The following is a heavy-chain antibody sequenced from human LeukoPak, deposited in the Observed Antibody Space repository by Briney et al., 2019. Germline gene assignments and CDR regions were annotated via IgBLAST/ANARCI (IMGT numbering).Heavy chain of an antibody. CDR1: GLTFGKYW. CDR3: ARACICGSGSYGYGMDV. D-gene: IGHD3-10*01. V-gene: IGHV3-7*03. Sequence: GGSLRLSCVASGLTFGKYWMSWVRQAPGKGLEWVANIKLDGSEKNYVDSVKGRFTISRDNTKNSLYLQMNSLRAEDTAVYYCARACICGSGSYGYGMDVWGQGTTVTVSS. J-gene: IGHJ6*02. CDR2: IKLDGSEK.